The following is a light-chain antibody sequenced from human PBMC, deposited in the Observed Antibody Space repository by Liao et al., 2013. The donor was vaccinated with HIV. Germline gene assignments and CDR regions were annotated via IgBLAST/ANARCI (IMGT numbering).Light chain of an antibody. CDR3: QAWDSSLAWKV. CDR1: KLGDKY. V-gene: IGLV3-1*01. Sequence: SYELTQPPSVSVSPGQTARITCSGDKLGDKYACWYQQKPGQSPVVVIHQDTKRPSGIPERFSGSNSGNTATLTISGTQAMDEADYYCQAWDSSLAWKVFGAGTRVTVL. J-gene: IGLJ1*01. CDR2: QDT.